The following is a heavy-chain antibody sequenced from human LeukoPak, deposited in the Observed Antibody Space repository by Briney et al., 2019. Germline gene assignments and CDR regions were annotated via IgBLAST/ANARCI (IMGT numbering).Heavy chain of an antibody. CDR2: ISWNSGSI. CDR1: GFTFDDYA. Sequence: GGSLRLSCAASGFTFDDYAMHWVRQAPGKGLEWVSGISWNSGSIGYADSVKGRFTISRDNAKNSLYLQMNSLKTEDTAVYYCTTDRIVDILTGYYSTYYFDYWGQGTLVTVSS. V-gene: IGHV3-9*01. CDR3: TTDRIVDILTGYYSTYYFDY. J-gene: IGHJ4*02. D-gene: IGHD3-9*01.